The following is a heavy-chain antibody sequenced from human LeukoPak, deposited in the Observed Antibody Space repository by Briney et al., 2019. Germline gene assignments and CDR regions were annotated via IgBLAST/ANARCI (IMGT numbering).Heavy chain of an antibody. Sequence: GGSLRLSCAASGFTVSSNYMSWVRQAPGKGLEWVSVIYSGGSTYYADSVKGRFTISRDNSKNTLYLQMNSLRAEDTAVYYCARETYSGSSGPFDYRGQGTLVTVSS. D-gene: IGHD1-26*01. CDR3: ARETYSGSSGPFDY. J-gene: IGHJ4*02. CDR2: IYSGGST. CDR1: GFTVSSNY. V-gene: IGHV3-66*02.